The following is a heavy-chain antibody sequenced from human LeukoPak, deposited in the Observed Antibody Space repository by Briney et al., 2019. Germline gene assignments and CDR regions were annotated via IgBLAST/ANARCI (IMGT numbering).Heavy chain of an antibody. V-gene: IGHV3-74*01. J-gene: IGHJ4*02. Sequence: PGGSLRLSCAASGFTFSSYWTHWVRQAPGKGLVWVSRINSDGSSTSYADSVKGRFTISRDNAKNTLYLQMNSLRAEDTAVYYCARDPEYYDILTGYYTHPFDYWGQGTLVTVSS. CDR3: ARDPEYYDILTGYYTHPFDY. CDR1: GFTFSSYW. CDR2: INSDGSST. D-gene: IGHD3-9*01.